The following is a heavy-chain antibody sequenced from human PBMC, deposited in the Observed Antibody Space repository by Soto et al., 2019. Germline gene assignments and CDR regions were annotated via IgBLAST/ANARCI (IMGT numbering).Heavy chain of an antibody. CDR3: ATTYYDSRGYYAGLFDY. V-gene: IGHV1-69*02. CDR2: IITILGIA. Sequence: QVQLVQSGAEVKKPGSSVKVSCKASGGTFSSYTISWVRQAPGQGLEWMGRIITILGIANYAQKFQGRVTIPADKSTSTAYMEVSGLTSADTAVYYCATTYYDSRGYYAGLFDYWGQGTLVTVSS. D-gene: IGHD3-22*01. J-gene: IGHJ4*02. CDR1: GGTFSSYT.